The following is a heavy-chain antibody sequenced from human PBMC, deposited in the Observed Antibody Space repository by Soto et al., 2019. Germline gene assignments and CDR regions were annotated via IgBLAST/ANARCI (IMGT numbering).Heavy chain of an antibody. CDR3: AGGGARRYYCDY. CDR1: GGDLSSDA. J-gene: IGHJ4*02. CDR2: IIPIFGTA. V-gene: IGHV1-69*13. D-gene: IGHD2-21*01. Sequence: SVKISCKDSGGDLSSDAISWGRQAPGQGLEWMGGIIPIFGTANYAQKFQGRVTITADESTSTAYLELSSLRSEDTDVYYCAGGGARRYYCDYWGQGTLVT.